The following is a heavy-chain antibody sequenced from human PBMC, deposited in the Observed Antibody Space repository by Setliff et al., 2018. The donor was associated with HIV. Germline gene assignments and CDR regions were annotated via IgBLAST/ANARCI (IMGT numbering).Heavy chain of an antibody. CDR2: INAGNGNT. CDR1: GYTFTSYA. J-gene: IGHJ4*02. V-gene: IGHV1-3*01. CDR3: ARSRSRYYNFWSGYHVPPFDY. Sequence: GASVKVSCKASGYTFTSYAMHWVRQAPGQRLEWMGWINAGNGNTKYSQKFQGRVTITRDTSASTAYMELSSLRSEDTAVYYCARSRSRYYNFWSGYHVPPFDYWGQGTLGTVSS. D-gene: IGHD3-3*01.